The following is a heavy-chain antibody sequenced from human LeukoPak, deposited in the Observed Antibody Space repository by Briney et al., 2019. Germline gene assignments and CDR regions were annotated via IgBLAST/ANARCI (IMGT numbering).Heavy chain of an antibody. CDR3: ARASGGLFDY. CDR2: IYSSATT. Sequence: PGGSLRLSCAASGFTVSSNFMSWVRQAPGKGLEWVSVIYSSATTNYADFVKGRFTISRDTSKNTLYLQMNSLRAEDTAVYYCARASGGLFDYWGQGTLVTVSS. D-gene: IGHD3-16*01. V-gene: IGHV3-53*01. J-gene: IGHJ4*02. CDR1: GFTVSSNF.